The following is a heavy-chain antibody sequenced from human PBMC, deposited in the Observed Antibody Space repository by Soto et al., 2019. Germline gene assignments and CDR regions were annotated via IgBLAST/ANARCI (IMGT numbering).Heavy chain of an antibody. CDR1: GVFITSTIYY. Sequence: QLQLQESGPGLVKPSETLSLTCTVSGVFITSTIYYLGRIRQPPGTGLEYIGIIYYSGSTYYNPSLKSRVTISVDTSKNQFSLRVSSVSAADTAAYYCARRGPHDSSGDNFSNSRFDHWGQGSLVNVSS. J-gene: IGHJ5*02. V-gene: IGHV4-39*01. CDR3: ARRGPHDSSGDNFSNSRFDH. D-gene: IGHD2-21*01. CDR2: IYYSGST.